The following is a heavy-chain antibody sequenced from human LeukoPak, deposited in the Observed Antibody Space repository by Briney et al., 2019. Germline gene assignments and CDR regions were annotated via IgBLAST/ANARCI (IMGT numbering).Heavy chain of an antibody. CDR1: GYTLTELS. V-gene: IGHV1-24*01. CDR2: FDPEDGET. J-gene: IGHJ6*03. Sequence: VASVKVSCKVSGYTLTELSMHWVRQAPGKGLEWMGGFDPEDGETIYAQKFQGRVTMTEDTSTDTAYMELSSLRSEDTAVYYCARDRATVTTYYYYYYMDVWGKGTTVTVSS. D-gene: IGHD4-11*01. CDR3: ARDRATVTTYYYYYYMDV.